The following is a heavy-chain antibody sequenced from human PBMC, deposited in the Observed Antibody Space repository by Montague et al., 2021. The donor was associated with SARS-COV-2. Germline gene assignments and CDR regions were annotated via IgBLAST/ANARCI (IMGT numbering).Heavy chain of an antibody. V-gene: IGHV4-4*02. CDR1: GGSISSSNW. CDR2: IYHSGST. D-gene: IGHD3-10*01. Sequence: SETLSLTCAVSGGSISSSNWWSWVRQPLGKGLEWIGEIYHSGSTNYNPSLKSRATISVDKSKNQFSLKLSSVTAADTAVYYCARGTIWFGELLTLWYFDYWGQGTLVTVSS. CDR3: ARGTIWFGELLTLWYFDY. J-gene: IGHJ4*02.